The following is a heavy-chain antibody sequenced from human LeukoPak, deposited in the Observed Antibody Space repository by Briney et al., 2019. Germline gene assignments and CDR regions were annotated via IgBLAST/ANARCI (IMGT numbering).Heavy chain of an antibody. CDR2: IHSGGST. CDR3: VREGDYDSSGYYDY. Sequence: GGSLRLSCAASGFTVSANYMSWVRQAPGKGLEWVSVIHSGGSTYYADSVKGRFTISRDNSKNTLYLQMNSLRAEDTAVYYCVREGDYDSSGYYDYWGQGTLVTVSS. J-gene: IGHJ4*02. CDR1: GFTVSANY. D-gene: IGHD3-22*01. V-gene: IGHV3-53*01.